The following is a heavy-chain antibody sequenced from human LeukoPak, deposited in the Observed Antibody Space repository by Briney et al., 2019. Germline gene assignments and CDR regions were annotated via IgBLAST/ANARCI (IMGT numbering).Heavy chain of an antibody. D-gene: IGHD6-6*01. CDR3: ARAPGQVVPPYYYYMDV. CDR1: GFTFSSYS. CDR2: IRTSNSYI. J-gene: IGHJ6*03. V-gene: IGHV3-21*01. Sequence: PGGSLRLSCAASGFTFSSYSMNWVRQAPGKGLEWVSSIRTSNSYIYYADSVKGRFTTSRDNAKNSLYLQMNSLRAEDTAVYYYARAPGQVVPPYYYYMDVWGKGTTVTVSS.